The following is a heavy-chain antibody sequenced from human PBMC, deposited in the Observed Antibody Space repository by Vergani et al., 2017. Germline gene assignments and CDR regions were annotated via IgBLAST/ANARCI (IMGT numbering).Heavy chain of an antibody. CDR1: GGSISSYY. CDR3: AGKTSAYDILTGYYHTQPFDY. J-gene: IGHJ4*02. Sequence: QVQLQESGPGLVKPSETLSLTCTVSGGSISSYYWSWIRQPPGKGLEWIGYIYYSGSTNYNPSLKSRVTISVDTSKNQFSLKLSSVTAADTAVYYCAGKTSAYDILTGYYHTQPFDYWGQGTLVTVSS. CDR2: IYYSGST. D-gene: IGHD3-9*01. V-gene: IGHV4-59*01.